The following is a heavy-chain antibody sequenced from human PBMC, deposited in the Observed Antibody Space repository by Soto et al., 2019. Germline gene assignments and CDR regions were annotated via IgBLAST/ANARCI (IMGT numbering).Heavy chain of an antibody. J-gene: IGHJ5*02. Sequence: GGSLRLSCAASGFTFSSYSMNWVRQAPGKGLEWVSSISSSSSYIYYADSVKGRFTISRDNAKNSLYLQMNSLRAEDTAVYYCARHPERIAEIGWFDPWGQGTLVTVSS. V-gene: IGHV3-21*01. CDR1: GFTFSSYS. D-gene: IGHD6-13*01. CDR2: ISSSSSYI. CDR3: ARHPERIAEIGWFDP.